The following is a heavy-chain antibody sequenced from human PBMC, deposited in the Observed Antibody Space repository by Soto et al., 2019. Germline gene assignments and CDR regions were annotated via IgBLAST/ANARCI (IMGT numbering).Heavy chain of an antibody. V-gene: IGHV1-3*01. CDR1: GYTFTIYA. D-gene: IGHD1-7*01. CDR3: ARDRITGTTRGLAGY. J-gene: IGHJ4*02. Sequence: ASVKVSCKASGYTFTIYAMHWVRRAPGQRLEWMGWINAGNGNTKYSQKFQGRVTITRDTSASTAYMELSSLRSEDTAVYYCARDRITGTTRGLAGYWGQGTLVTVSS. CDR2: INAGNGNT.